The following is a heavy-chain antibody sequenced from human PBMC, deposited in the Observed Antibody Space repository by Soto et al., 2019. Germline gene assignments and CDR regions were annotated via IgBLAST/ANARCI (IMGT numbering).Heavy chain of an antibody. Sequence: LSETLSLTCTVSGGSISSSSYYWGWIRQPPGKGLEWIGSIYYSGSTYYNPSLKSRVTISVDTSKNQFSLKLSSVTAADTVVFYCARQGSNYDSSGSWFDPWGQGTLVTVSS. V-gene: IGHV4-39*01. J-gene: IGHJ5*02. CDR2: IYYSGST. CDR3: ARQGSNYDSSGSWFDP. CDR1: GGSISSSSYY. D-gene: IGHD3-22*01.